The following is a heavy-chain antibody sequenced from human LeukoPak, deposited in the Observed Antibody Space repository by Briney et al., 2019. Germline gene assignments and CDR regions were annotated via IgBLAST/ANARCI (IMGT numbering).Heavy chain of an antibody. CDR2: ISWNSGSI. Sequence: GGSLRLSCAASGFTFDDYAMHWVRQAPGKGLEWVSGISWNSGSIGYADSVKGRFTISRDNAKNSLYLQMNSLRAEDTALYYCAKGSPTVTTFDYWDQGTLVTVSS. D-gene: IGHD4-17*01. CDR1: GFTFDDYA. V-gene: IGHV3-9*01. J-gene: IGHJ4*02. CDR3: AKGSPTVTTFDY.